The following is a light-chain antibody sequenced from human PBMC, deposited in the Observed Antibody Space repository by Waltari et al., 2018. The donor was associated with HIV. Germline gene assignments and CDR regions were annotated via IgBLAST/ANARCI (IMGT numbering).Light chain of an antibody. Sequence: SYVLTQPPSLSVAPGQTASITCGGNNTGSKRVHLYQQKPGQAPVLVIYYDSDRPSGIPERFSGSNSGNTATLTISRVEAGDEADYYCQVWDSSSDHPVFGTGTKVTVL. CDR1: NTGSKR. J-gene: IGLJ1*01. CDR2: YDS. V-gene: IGLV3-21*04. CDR3: QVWDSSSDHPV.